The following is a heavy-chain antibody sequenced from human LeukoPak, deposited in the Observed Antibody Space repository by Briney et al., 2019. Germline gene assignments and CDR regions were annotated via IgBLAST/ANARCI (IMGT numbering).Heavy chain of an antibody. J-gene: IGHJ3*02. CDR1: GFTFRSHW. CDR3: ATISAQTSDI. Sequence: GGSLILSRVGSGFTFRSHWVNWVRQSPRKGLEWVANIKPDGIDKYYVDSARGRFTVYRDNAKNSAFLQMNSLRAEDTAIYYCATISAQTSDIWGQGTLVSVSS. D-gene: IGHD5-24*01. V-gene: IGHV3-7*01. CDR2: IKPDGIDK.